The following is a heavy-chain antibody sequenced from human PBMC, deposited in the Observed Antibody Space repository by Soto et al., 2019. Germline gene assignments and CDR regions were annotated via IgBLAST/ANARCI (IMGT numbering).Heavy chain of an antibody. V-gene: IGHV1-46*01. CDR2: INPSGGGV. CDR3: ARGPVVVVGATPNNFDY. D-gene: IGHD2-15*01. CDR1: GYTFPPYY. Sequence: ASVKVSCKASGYTFPPYYIHWVRQAPGRGLEWMGVINPSGGGVHYARKLQGRVTMTRDTSTRAVYMELSSLRSDDTAVYYCARGPVVVVGATPNNFDYWGQGTLVTVSS. J-gene: IGHJ4*02.